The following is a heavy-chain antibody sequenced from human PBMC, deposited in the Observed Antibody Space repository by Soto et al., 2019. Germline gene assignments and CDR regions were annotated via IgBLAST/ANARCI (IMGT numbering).Heavy chain of an antibody. Sequence: QVHLVESGGGVVQPGRSLRLSCAASGFTFSPYTMHWVRQTPGKGLEWVAVISYDGNDKYYADSVRGRFTISRDNSKNTLFLEMNSLRVEDTALYYCARGGGFCGADCYKGGIDYWGQGALVTVSS. D-gene: IGHD2-21*02. J-gene: IGHJ4*02. CDR2: ISYDGNDK. V-gene: IGHV3-30-3*01. CDR3: ARGGGFCGADCYKGGIDY. CDR1: GFTFSPYT.